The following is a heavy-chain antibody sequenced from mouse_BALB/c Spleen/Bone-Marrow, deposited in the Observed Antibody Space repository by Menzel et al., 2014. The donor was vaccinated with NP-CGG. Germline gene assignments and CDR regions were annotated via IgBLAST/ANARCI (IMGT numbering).Heavy chain of an antibody. CDR1: GFTFSDYY. CDR2: ISNGGGST. Sequence: EVKVVESGGGLVQPGGSLKLSCATSGFTFSDYYMYWVRPTPEKRLEWVAYISNGGGSTYYPDTVKGRFTIPRDNAKNTLYLQMSRLKSEDTAMYYCASTYYGNPFAYWGQGTLVTVSA. V-gene: IGHV5-12*02. J-gene: IGHJ3*01. CDR3: ASTYYGNPFAY. D-gene: IGHD2-10*01.